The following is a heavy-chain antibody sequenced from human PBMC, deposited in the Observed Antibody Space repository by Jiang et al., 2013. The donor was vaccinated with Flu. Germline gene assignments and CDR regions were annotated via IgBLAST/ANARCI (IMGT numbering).Heavy chain of an antibody. CDR2: ISASGGTS. V-gene: IGHV3-23*01. Sequence: QLLESGGGLVKPGGSLRLSCAASGFTFSSYSMNWVRQAPGEGLEWVSAISASGGTSYYADSVKGRFTLSRDNARNALFLQMNSLRAEDTAVYYCAKARDWENYYFYSMDVWGQGTTVTVSS. D-gene: IGHD2-21*02. J-gene: IGHJ6*02. CDR3: AKARDWENYYFYSMDV. CDR1: GFTFSSYS.